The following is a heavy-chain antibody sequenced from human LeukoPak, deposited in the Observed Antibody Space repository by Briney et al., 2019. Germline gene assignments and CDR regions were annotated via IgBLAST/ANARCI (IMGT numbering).Heavy chain of an antibody. CDR2: ISGSGGST. CDR3: AKGDYGDYGYFDY. J-gene: IGHJ4*02. D-gene: IGHD4-17*01. V-gene: IGHV3-23*01. CDR1: GFTFSSYA. Sequence: GGSLRLSCAASGFTFSSYAMIWVRHAPGKGREWVSAISGSGGSTYYADSVKRRFTISRDNSKNTLYLQMNSLRAEDTAVYYCAKGDYGDYGYFDYWGQGTLVTVSS.